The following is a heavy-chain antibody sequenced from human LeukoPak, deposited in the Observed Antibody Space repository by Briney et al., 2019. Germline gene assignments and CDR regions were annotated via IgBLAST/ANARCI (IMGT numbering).Heavy chain of an antibody. Sequence: SETLSLTCAVYGGSFSGYYWSWIRQPPGKGLEWIGEINHSGSTNYNPSLKGRVTISVDTSKNQFSLKLSSVTAADTAVYYCARGSTGYYFDYWGQGTLVTVSS. CDR1: GGSFSGYY. J-gene: IGHJ4*02. CDR2: INHSGST. CDR3: ARGSTGYYFDY. V-gene: IGHV4-34*01. D-gene: IGHD1-1*01.